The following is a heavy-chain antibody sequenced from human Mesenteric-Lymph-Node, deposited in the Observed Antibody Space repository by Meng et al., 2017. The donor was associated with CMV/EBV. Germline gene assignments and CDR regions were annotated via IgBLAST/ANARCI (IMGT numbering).Heavy chain of an antibody. D-gene: IGHD6-13*01. V-gene: IGHV3-21*01. CDR2: ISSSSSYI. CDR3: AREYQSGYDYFWQQLVRNYGMDV. J-gene: IGHJ6*02. CDR1: GFTFSSYS. Sequence: GESLKISCAASGFTFSSYSMNWVRQAPGKGLEWVSSISSSSSYIYYADSVKGRFTISRDNAKNSLYLQMNSLRAEDTAVYYCAREYQSGYDYFWQQLVRNYGMDVWGQGTTVTVSS.